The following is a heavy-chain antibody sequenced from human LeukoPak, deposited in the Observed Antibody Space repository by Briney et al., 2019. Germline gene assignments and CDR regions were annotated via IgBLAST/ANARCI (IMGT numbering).Heavy chain of an antibody. J-gene: IGHJ4*02. Sequence: GGSLRLSCAASGFTFSAYDVNWVRQAPGKGLKWLSYISSSSTTKYHADSVKGRFTISRDNAKNSLYLQMNSLRAEDTSVYYCARGVGSWGQWGQGTLVTVSS. V-gene: IGHV3-48*04. CDR1: GFTFSAYD. D-gene: IGHD1-26*01. CDR2: ISSSSTTK. CDR3: ARGVGSWGQ.